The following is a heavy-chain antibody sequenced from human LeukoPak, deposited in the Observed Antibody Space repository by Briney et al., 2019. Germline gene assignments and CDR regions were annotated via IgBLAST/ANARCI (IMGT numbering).Heavy chain of an antibody. CDR2: ISSSGGST. CDR1: GFTFSNCA. J-gene: IGHJ4*02. D-gene: IGHD3-10*01. CDR3: ASGITLLRGVMDF. Sequence: GGSLRLSCAASGFTFSNCAMTWVRQAPGKGLEWASSISSSGGSTYYADSEKGRFTISRDNSKNTLYLQMNSLRAEDTAVYYCASGITLLRGVMDFWGQGTLVTVSS. V-gene: IGHV3-23*01.